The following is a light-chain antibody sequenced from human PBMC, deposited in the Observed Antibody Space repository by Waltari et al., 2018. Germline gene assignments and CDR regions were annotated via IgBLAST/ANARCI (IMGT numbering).Light chain of an antibody. J-gene: IGKJ1*01. CDR2: GAS. Sequence: DIHLTQSPSFLSASVGDRVTITCRASQAISSFLAWYQRKPGKAPNLLIYGASTLLSGVPSRFSGSGSDTEFTLTISNLQPEDFATYYCLQDYNYPRTFGQGTKVEIK. V-gene: IGKV1-9*01. CDR3: LQDYNYPRT. CDR1: QAISSF.